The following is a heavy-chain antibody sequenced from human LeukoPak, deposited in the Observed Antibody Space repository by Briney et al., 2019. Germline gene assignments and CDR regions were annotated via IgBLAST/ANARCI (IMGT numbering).Heavy chain of an antibody. J-gene: IGHJ4*02. D-gene: IGHD7-27*01. Sequence: ASVKVSCKDSGYTFTGYFIHWVRQAPGQGLEWMGWINPNSGGTNYAQKFQGRVTMTRDTSISTVYMELSRLRSDDTAVYYCARDGSPTGDLLGYWGQGTLVTVSS. CDR3: ARDGSPTGDLLGY. CDR1: GYTFTGYF. V-gene: IGHV1-2*02. CDR2: INPNSGGT.